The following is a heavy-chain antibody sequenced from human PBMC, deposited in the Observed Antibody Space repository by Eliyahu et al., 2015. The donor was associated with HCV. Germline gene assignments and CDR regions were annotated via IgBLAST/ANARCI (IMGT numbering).Heavy chain of an antibody. CDR1: GYXFARYW. V-gene: IGHV5-51*01. CDR2: IYPGDSDT. D-gene: IGHD2-2*01. J-gene: IGHJ6*02. CDR3: ARILGSCSSSSCAGNMDV. Sequence: EVQLVQSGAEVKKPGESLXISCXGSGYXFARYWXAWVXQMPGKGXDYMGIIYPGDSDTRYSPSFQGQVTISADKSINTAYLQWSSLKASDSAIYYCARILGSCSSSSCAGNMDVWGQGTTVTVSS.